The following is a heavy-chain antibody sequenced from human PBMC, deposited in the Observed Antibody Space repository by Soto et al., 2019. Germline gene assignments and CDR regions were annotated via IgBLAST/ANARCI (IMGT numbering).Heavy chain of an antibody. J-gene: IGHJ6*02. V-gene: IGHV3-33*01. Sequence: PGGSLRLSCAASGFTFSSYGMHWVRQAPGKGLEWVAVIWYDGSNKYYADSVKGRFTISRDNSKNTLYLQMNSLRAEDTAVYYCARQYYDFWSGYSHYGMDVWGQGTTVTVSS. CDR2: IWYDGSNK. CDR1: GFTFSSYG. D-gene: IGHD3-3*01. CDR3: ARQYYDFWSGYSHYGMDV.